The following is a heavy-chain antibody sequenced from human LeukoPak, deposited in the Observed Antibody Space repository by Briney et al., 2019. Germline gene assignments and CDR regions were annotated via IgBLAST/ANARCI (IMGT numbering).Heavy chain of an antibody. CDR2: IYYSGST. J-gene: IGHJ3*02. Sequence: SETLSLTCTDPGGSISSYYWSWIRQPPGKRLEWIGYIYYSGSTNYNPSPKSRVTISVDTSKNQFSLKLSSVTAADTAVYYCARDGYNIAGDFDIWGQGTMVIVSS. CDR1: GGSISSYY. D-gene: IGHD5-24*01. CDR3: ARDGYNIAGDFDI. V-gene: IGHV4-59*01.